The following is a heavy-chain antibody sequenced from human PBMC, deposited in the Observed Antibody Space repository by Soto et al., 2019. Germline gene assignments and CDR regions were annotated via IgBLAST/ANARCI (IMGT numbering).Heavy chain of an antibody. V-gene: IGHV3-7*04. Sequence: GGSLRLSCAASGFTFSSYWMSWVRQAPGKGLEWVANIKQDGSEKYYVDSVKGRFTISRDNAKNSLYLQMNSLRAEDTAVYYCAGGIAAVLFDYWGQGTLVTVSS. CDR1: GFTFSSYW. CDR3: AGGIAAVLFDY. CDR2: IKQDGSEK. D-gene: IGHD6-13*01. J-gene: IGHJ4*02.